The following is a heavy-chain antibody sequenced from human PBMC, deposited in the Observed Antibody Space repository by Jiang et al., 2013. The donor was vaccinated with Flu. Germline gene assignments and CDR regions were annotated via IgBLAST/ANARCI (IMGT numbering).Heavy chain of an antibody. CDR3: ARQVHVHSSGWYTGEGFFDY. Sequence: GAEVKKPGESLKISCKGSGYSFTSYWIGWVRQMPGKGLEWMGIIYPGDSDTRYSPSFQGQVTISADKSISTAYLQWSSLKASDTAMYYCARQVHVHSSGWYTGEGFFDYWGQGTLVTVSS. CDR1: GYSFTSYW. CDR2: IYPGDSDT. J-gene: IGHJ4*02. V-gene: IGHV5-51*01. D-gene: IGHD6-19*01.